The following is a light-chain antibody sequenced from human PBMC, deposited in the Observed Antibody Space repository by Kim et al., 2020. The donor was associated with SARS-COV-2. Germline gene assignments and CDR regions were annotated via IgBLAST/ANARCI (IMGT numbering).Light chain of an antibody. V-gene: IGKV1-5*03. J-gene: IGKJ4*01. Sequence: DIQMTQSPSTLSASVGDRVTITCRASQSISSWSAWYQQKPGKAPKLLIYKASSLEGGVPSRFSGSGSGTEFTLTISSLQPDDFATYYCQQSNSYSLTFGGGTKVDIK. CDR1: QSISSW. CDR2: KAS. CDR3: QQSNSYSLT.